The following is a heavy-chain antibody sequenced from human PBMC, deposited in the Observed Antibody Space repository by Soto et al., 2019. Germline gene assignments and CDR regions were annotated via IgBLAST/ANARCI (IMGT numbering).Heavy chain of an antibody. D-gene: IGHD1-26*01. J-gene: IGHJ6*02. V-gene: IGHV4-59*08. CDR2: IYYSEST. CDR1: GGSMSSYH. CDR3: ARGCWEREGYGMEV. Sequence: PSETLSLTCTVSGGSMSSYHWSWIRQSPGKGLQYIGYIYYSESTNYNPSLKSRVTISVDTSRNQFSLTLSSVTAADTAVYYCARGCWEREGYGMEVWGQGTTVTVSS.